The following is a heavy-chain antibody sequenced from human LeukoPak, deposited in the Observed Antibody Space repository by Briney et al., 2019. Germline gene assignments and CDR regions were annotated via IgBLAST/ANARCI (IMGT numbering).Heavy chain of an antibody. V-gene: IGHV4-34*01. CDR1: GGSFSGYY. D-gene: IGHD3-22*01. CDR2: INHSGST. J-gene: IGHJ5*02. Sequence: SETLSLTCAVYGGSFSGYYWSWIRQPPGKGLEWIGEINHSGSTNYNPSLKSRVTISVDTSKNQFSLKLSSVAAADTAVYYCAQTGGYYYDSSGYYYTWGQGTLVTVSS. CDR3: AQTGGYYYDSSGYYYT.